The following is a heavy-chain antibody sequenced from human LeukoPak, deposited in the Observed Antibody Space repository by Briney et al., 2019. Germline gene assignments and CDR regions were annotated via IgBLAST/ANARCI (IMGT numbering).Heavy chain of an antibody. Sequence: SETLSLTCTVSGGSISSYYWSWIRQPAGKGLECIGRIYTSGSTNYNPSLKSRVTMSVNTSKNQFSLKLSSVTAADTAVYYCARVRGESVVPAARYYYYYYMDVWGKGTTVTVSS. CDR3: ARVRGESVVPAARYYYYYYMDV. D-gene: IGHD2-2*01. V-gene: IGHV4-4*07. J-gene: IGHJ6*03. CDR1: GGSISSYY. CDR2: IYTSGST.